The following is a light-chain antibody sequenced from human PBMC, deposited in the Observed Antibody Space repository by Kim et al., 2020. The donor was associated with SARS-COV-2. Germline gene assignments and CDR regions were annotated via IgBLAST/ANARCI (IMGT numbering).Light chain of an antibody. J-gene: IGKJ5*01. CDR2: DAT. V-gene: IGKV3-15*01. CDR1: QSVGIK. CDR3: QQYHKWPGST. Sequence: EIVMTQSPATLSVSPGEIATLSCRASQSVGIKLAWYQQKPGQAPRLLFYDATTRETGIPGRFSGSGAGTEFTLTTGSLQSEDSALYYCQQYHKWPGSTLGQGTRREIK.